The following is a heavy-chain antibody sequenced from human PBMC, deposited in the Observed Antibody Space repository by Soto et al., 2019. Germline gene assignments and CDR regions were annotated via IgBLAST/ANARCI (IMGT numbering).Heavy chain of an antibody. D-gene: IGHD4-17*01. CDR3: AREVIPLTTDWYFDL. CDR2: IYDSGST. Sequence: QLQLRESGPGLVKPSETLSLTCTVSGGSISGGVGGLYYWSWIRQPPGKGLEWIGYIYDSGSTYYQPSPKGRVSILVDPSKDQFSLRLSSVTAADTAVYYCAREVIPLTTDWYFDLWGRGTLVTVSS. V-gene: IGHV4-30-4*01. CDR1: GGSISGGVGGLYY. J-gene: IGHJ2*01.